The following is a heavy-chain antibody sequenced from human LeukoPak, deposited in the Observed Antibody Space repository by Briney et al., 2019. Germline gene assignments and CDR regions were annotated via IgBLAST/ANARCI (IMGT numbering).Heavy chain of an antibody. V-gene: IGHV4-61*02. Sequence: PSRTLSLTCTVSGGSISSGSYYWSWIRQPAGKGLEWIGRIYTSGSTNYNPSLKSRVTISVDTSKNQFSLKLSSVTAADTAVYYCARDESGDNDAFDIWGQGTMVTVSS. CDR2: IYTSGST. J-gene: IGHJ3*02. CDR3: ARDESGDNDAFDI. CDR1: GGSISSGSYY. D-gene: IGHD2-21*01.